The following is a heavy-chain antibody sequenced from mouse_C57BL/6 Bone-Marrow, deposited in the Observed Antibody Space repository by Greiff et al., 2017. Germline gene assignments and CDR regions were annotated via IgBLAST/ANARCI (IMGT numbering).Heavy chain of an antibody. CDR2: INPYNGGT. CDR3: ASSSYYSNYAYAMDY. CDR1: GYTFTDYY. Sequence: EVQLVESGPVLVKPGASVKMSCKASGYTFTDYYMNWVKQSHGKSLEWIGVINPYNGGTSYNQKFKGKATLTVDKSSSTAYMELNSLTSEDSAVYYCASSSYYSNYAYAMDYWGQGTSVTVSS. V-gene: IGHV1-19*01. J-gene: IGHJ4*01. D-gene: IGHD2-5*01.